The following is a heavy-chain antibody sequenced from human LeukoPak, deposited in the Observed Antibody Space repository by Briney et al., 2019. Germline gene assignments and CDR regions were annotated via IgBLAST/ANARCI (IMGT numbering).Heavy chain of an antibody. CDR1: GFTFSSYA. J-gene: IGHJ3*02. Sequence: GGSLRLSCAASGFTFSSYAMSWVRQAPGKGLEWVSAISGSGGSTYYADSVKGRFTISRDNSKNTLFLQMNSLRAEDTAVYYCAKDPGDILTGYYMGPDAFVIWGRGTVVTVSS. CDR3: AKDPGDILTGYYMGPDAFVI. D-gene: IGHD3-9*01. V-gene: IGHV3-23*01. CDR2: ISGSGGST.